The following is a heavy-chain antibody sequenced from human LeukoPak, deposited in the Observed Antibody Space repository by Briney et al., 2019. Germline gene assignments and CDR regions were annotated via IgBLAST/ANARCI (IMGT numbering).Heavy chain of an antibody. D-gene: IGHD3-10*01. V-gene: IGHV3-21*06. CDR2: TDTSGRYV. J-gene: IGHJ3*02. Sequence: RGSLRLSSAASGFTFSNYGMNWVRQAPGKGLEWVSFTDTSGRYVYYGDSVKGRFTISRDNAKNLLFLQMNGLRAEDTALYYCARGRSITLLRGVAMTDGFDIWGQG. CDR3: ARGRSITLLRGVAMTDGFDI. CDR1: GFTFSNYG.